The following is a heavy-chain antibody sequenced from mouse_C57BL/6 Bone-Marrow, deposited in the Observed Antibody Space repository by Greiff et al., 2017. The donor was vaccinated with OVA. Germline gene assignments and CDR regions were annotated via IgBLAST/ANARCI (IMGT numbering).Heavy chain of an antibody. Sequence: VQLQQSGAELVRPGASVKLSCTASGFNIKDDYMHWVKQRPEQGLEWIGWIDPENGDTEYASKFQGKATITADTSSNTAYLQLSSLTSEDTAVYYCLIYYGNYDYFDYWGKGTTLTVSS. V-gene: IGHV14-4*01. CDR1: GFNIKDDY. D-gene: IGHD2-1*01. CDR3: LIYYGNYDYFDY. CDR2: IDPENGDT. J-gene: IGHJ2*01.